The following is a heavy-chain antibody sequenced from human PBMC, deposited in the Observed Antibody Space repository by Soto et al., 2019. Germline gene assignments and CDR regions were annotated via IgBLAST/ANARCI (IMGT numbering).Heavy chain of an antibody. J-gene: IGHJ1*01. CDR1: GGSFTGYY. D-gene: IGHD2-15*01. V-gene: IGHV4-34*01. CDR2: IYHSVST. Sequence: QVQLQPWVAALLTPSETLSLTCAVYGGSFTGYYLCWIRQPPGKGLLWIVEIYHSVSTNYNPSLKSRDSITVDTSKNPFALKLSFVTAADTAVYYCARAGLYCSGGSGYSLSSWGQGTLVTFSA. CDR3: ARAGLYCSGGSGYSLSS.